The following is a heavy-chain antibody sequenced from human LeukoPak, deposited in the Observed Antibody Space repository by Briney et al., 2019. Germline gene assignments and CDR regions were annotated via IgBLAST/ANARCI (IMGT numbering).Heavy chain of an antibody. V-gene: IGHV3-30*04. CDR1: GFTFNNYA. J-gene: IGHJ4*02. CDR2: ISSDGSNK. CDR3: ARAVDYGGNSADY. D-gene: IGHD4-23*01. Sequence: GGSLRLSCVASGFTFNNYAMHWVRQAPGKGLEWVAVISSDGSNKYYADSVKGRFTISRDNSKNTLYLQMNSLRAEDTAVYYCARAVDYGGNSADYWGQGTLVTVSP.